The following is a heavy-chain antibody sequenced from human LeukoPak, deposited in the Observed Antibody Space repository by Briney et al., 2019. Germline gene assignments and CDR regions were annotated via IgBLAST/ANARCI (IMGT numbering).Heavy chain of an antibody. D-gene: IGHD3-3*01. CDR1: GGTFSSYA. CDR3: ARESQYYDFWSGYRPYYFDY. Sequence: GASVKVSCKASGGTFSSYAISWVRQAPGQGLEWMGGIIPIFGTANYAQKFQGRVTITANESTSTAYMKLSSLRSEDTAVYYCARESQYYDFWSGYRPYYFDYWGQGTLVTVSS. V-gene: IGHV1-69*13. J-gene: IGHJ4*02. CDR2: IIPIFGTA.